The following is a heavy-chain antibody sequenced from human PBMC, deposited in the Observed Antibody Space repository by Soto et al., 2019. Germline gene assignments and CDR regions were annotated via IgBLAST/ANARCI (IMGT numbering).Heavy chain of an antibody. V-gene: IGHV1-18*01. CDR1: GYTFTSYG. J-gene: IGHJ5*02. D-gene: IGHD1-26*01. CDR2: ISAYNGNT. Sequence: QIQLVQSGAEVKKPGASVKVSCKASGYTFTSYGISWVRQAPGQGLEWMGWISAYNGNTNYAQKLQGRVTMTTDTSTSTAYMERRSLRSDDTAVYYCARGARLVGAIPLPHWFDPWGQGTLVTVSS. CDR3: ARGARLVGAIPLPHWFDP.